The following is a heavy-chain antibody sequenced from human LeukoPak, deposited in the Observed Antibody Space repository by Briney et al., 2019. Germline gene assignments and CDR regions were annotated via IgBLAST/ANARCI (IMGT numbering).Heavy chain of an antibody. V-gene: IGHV4-4*07. CDR2: IYTSGST. Sequence: SETLSLTCTVSGGSISSYYWSWIRQPAGKGLEWIGRIYTSGSTNYNPSLKSRVTMSVDTSKNQFSLKLSPVTAADTAVYYCARGSWDSSGYYPFRYWGQGTLVTVSS. D-gene: IGHD3-22*01. CDR3: ARGSWDSSGYYPFRY. CDR1: GGSISSYY. J-gene: IGHJ4*02.